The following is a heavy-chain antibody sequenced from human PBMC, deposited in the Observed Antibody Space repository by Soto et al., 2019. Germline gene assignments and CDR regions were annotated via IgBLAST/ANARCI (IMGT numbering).Heavy chain of an antibody. J-gene: IGHJ5*02. Sequence: SVKVSCKASGGTFSSYAISWVRQAPGQGLEWMGGIIPIFGTANYAQKFQGRVTITADESTSTAYMELSSLRSEDTAVYYCARDREDAGTTKGLPCWFDPWGQGTLVTVSS. CDR3: ARDREDAGTTKGLPCWFDP. CDR1: GGTFSSYA. V-gene: IGHV1-69*13. CDR2: IIPIFGTA. D-gene: IGHD1-1*01.